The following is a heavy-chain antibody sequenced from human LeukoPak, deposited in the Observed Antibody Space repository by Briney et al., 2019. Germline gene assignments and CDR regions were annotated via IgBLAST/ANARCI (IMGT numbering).Heavy chain of an antibody. CDR1: GGSFSGYY. V-gene: IGHV4-34*01. Sequence: SETLSLTCAVYGGSFSGYYWSWIRQPPGKGLEWIGEINHSGSTNYNPSLKSRVTISVDTSKNQFSLKLSSVTAADTAVYYCARDAPDGYNSYYFDYWGQGTLVTVSS. CDR3: ARDAPDGYNSYYFDY. J-gene: IGHJ4*02. D-gene: IGHD5-24*01. CDR2: INHSGST.